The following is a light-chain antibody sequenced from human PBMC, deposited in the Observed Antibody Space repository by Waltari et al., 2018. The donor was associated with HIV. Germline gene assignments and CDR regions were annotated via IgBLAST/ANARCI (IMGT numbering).Light chain of an antibody. Sequence: SISNIGSGYDVHWYQQFPGRATKVLIYANTNRPSGVPDRFSGSKSGYSASLVITGLQAEDDADYYCQSYDSSLSGWVFGGGTKLTVL. CDR2: ANT. V-gene: IGLV1-40*01. CDR3: QSYDSSLSGWV. J-gene: IGLJ3*02. CDR1: ISNIGSGYD.